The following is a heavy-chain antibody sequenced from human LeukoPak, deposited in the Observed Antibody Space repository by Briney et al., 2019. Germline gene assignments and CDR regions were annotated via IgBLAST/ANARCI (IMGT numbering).Heavy chain of an antibody. CDR2: INPNSGGT. D-gene: IGHD2-2*01. J-gene: IGHJ4*02. Sequence: SVKVSCKASGGTFSSYAISWVRQAPGQGLERMGWINPNSGGTNYAQKFQGRVTMTRDTSISTAYMELSRLRSDDTAVYYCARDLIVVVPAAMFQVDYWGQGTLVTVSS. CDR1: GGTFSSYA. CDR3: ARDLIVVVPAAMFQVDY. V-gene: IGHV1-2*02.